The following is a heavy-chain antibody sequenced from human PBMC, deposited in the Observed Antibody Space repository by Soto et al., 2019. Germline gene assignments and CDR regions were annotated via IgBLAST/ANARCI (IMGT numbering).Heavy chain of an antibody. V-gene: IGHV3-33*01. CDR3: ASREGYSGYVGSDY. D-gene: IGHD5-12*01. CDR2: IWYDGSNK. Sequence: QVPLVESGGGVVQPGRSLRLSCAASGFTFSSYGMHWVRQAPGKGLEWVAVIWYDGSNKYYADSVKGRFTISRDNSKSTLDLQMNSLRAEDTAVYYCASREGYSGYVGSDYWGQGTLVTVSS. CDR1: GFTFSSYG. J-gene: IGHJ4*02.